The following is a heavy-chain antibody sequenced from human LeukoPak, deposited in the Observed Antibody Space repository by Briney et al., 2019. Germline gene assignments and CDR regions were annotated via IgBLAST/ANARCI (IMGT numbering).Heavy chain of an antibody. CDR1: GFTFSSYS. V-gene: IGHV3-21*01. D-gene: IGHD2-2*01. CDR2: ISSSSSHI. J-gene: IGHJ4*02. CDR3: ARDEYCSSTSCQESFDY. Sequence: GGSLRLSCAASGFTFSSYSMNWVRQAPGKGLEWVSSISSSSSHIYYADSVKGRFTISRDNAKNSLYLQMNSLRAEDTAVYYCARDEYCSSTSCQESFDYWGQGTLVTVSS.